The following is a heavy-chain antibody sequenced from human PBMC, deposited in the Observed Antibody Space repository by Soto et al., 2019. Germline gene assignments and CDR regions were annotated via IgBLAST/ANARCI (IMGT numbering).Heavy chain of an antibody. CDR1: GGSMKTTNW. Sequence: VQLRVSGPGQVMTSGTLSLTCAVSGGSMKTTNWWSWVRQPPAKGLDLIGEVFHSGITRCNPSLKSRATVSVDTSKNQFFLNLASVTAADTAVYYCTKDEAGSPFRYWGQGALVTVSS. J-gene: IGHJ4*02. CDR2: VFHSGIT. V-gene: IGHV4-4*02. CDR3: TKDEAGSPFRY. D-gene: IGHD3-10*01.